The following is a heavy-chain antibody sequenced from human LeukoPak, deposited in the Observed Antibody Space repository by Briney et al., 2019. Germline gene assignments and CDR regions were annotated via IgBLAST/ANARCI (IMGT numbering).Heavy chain of an antibody. Sequence: PGRSLRLSCAASGFTFSSYGMHRVRQAPGKGLEWVAVISYDGSNKYYADSVKGRFTISRDNSKNTLYLQMNSLRAEDTAVYYCAKDGGSGSYSDYWGQGTLVTVSS. D-gene: IGHD3-10*01. CDR2: ISYDGSNK. V-gene: IGHV3-30*18. CDR3: AKDGGSGSYSDY. J-gene: IGHJ4*02. CDR1: GFTFSSYG.